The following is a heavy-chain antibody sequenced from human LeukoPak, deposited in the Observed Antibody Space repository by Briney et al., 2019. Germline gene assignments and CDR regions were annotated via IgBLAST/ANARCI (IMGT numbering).Heavy chain of an antibody. D-gene: IGHD3-16*02. CDR1: GYTFTTYA. V-gene: IGHV7-4-1*02. J-gene: IGHJ5*01. CDR2: INTNTGNP. CDR3: ARAYQPLGGLSFPDS. Sequence: ASVKVSCKASGYTFTTYAMNWVRQAPGQGLEWMGWINTNTGNPAYAQGFTGRFVFSLDTSVSTAYLQISSLEAEDTAVYYCARAYQPLGGLSFPDSWGQETLVTVSS.